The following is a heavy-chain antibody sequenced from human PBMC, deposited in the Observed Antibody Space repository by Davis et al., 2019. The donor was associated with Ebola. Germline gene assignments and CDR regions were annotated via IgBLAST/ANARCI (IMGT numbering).Heavy chain of an antibody. D-gene: IGHD4-17*01. CDR1: GGSISSGSYS. Sequence: MPSETLSLTCAVPGGSISSGSYSWSWIRQPPGKGLEWIGYIYYSGSTYCNPSLKSRVAISVDTSKNQFSLKLNSVTAADTAVYYCARVHGDYFPNFDYWGQGTLVTVSS. CDR3: ARVHGDYFPNFDY. V-gene: IGHV4-30-4*07. J-gene: IGHJ4*02. CDR2: IYYSGST.